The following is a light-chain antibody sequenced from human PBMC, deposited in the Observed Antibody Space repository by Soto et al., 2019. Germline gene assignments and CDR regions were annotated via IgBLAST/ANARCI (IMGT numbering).Light chain of an antibody. V-gene: IGKV1-5*03. Sequence: DIQMTQSPSTLAGSLGDGVTITCRASQTISSWLAWYQQKPGKAPKLLIYKASTLKSGVPSRFSGSGSGTEFTLTISSLQPDDFATYYCQHYNSYSEAFGQGTNVDI. CDR1: QTISSW. CDR2: KAS. CDR3: QHYNSYSEA. J-gene: IGKJ1*01.